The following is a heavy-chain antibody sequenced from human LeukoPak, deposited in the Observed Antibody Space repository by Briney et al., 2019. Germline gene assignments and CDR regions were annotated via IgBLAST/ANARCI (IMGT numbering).Heavy chain of an antibody. CDR2: IYYSGST. CDR3: ARHVDTAMVYYYYYYGMDV. CDR1: GGSIGSYY. V-gene: IGHV4-59*08. D-gene: IGHD5-18*01. Sequence: SETLSLTCTVSGGSIGSYYWSWIRQPPGKGLEWIGYIYYSGSTNYNPSLKSRVTISVDTSKNQFSLKLSSVTAADTAVYYCARHVDTAMVYYYYYYGMDVWGQGTTVTVSS. J-gene: IGHJ6*02.